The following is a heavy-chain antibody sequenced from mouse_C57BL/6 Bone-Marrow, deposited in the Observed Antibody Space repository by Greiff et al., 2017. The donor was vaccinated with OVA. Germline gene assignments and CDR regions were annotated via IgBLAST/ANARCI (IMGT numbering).Heavy chain of an antibody. CDR3: ASSPGTDYFDY. D-gene: IGHD4-1*01. CDR1: GYSITSGYY. J-gene: IGHJ2*01. V-gene: IGHV3-6*01. CDR2: ISYDGSN. Sequence: EVQLQQSGPGLVKPSQSLSLTCSVTGYSITSGYYWHWIRQFPGNKLEWMGYISYDGSNNYNPSLKNRISITRDTSKNQFFLKLNSVTTEDTATYYCASSPGTDYFDYWGQGTTLTVSS.